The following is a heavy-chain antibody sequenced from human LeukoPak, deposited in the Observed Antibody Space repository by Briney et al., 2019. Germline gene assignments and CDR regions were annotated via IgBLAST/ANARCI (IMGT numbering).Heavy chain of an antibody. V-gene: IGHV4-59*01. CDR3: ARALGGRYFLEAFDI. D-gene: IGHD1-26*01. Sequence: KPSETLSLTCTVSGGSFNTYYWSWIRQPPGQGLEWIGSFYYSGSTNYNPSLNSRLTISVDTSKKQFSLRLNSVTAADTAVYFCARALGGRYFLEAFDIWGQGTMVSVSS. CDR2: FYYSGST. J-gene: IGHJ3*02. CDR1: GGSFNTYY.